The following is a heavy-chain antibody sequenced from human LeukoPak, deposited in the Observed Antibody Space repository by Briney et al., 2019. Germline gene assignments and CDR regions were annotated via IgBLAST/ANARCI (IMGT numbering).Heavy chain of an antibody. CDR3: ARDQYGSGSYYYYYFDY. CDR1: GYTFTNYY. J-gene: IGHJ4*02. D-gene: IGHD3-10*01. V-gene: IGHV1-46*01. Sequence: ASVKVSCKASGYTFTNYYMHWVRQAPGQGLEWMGIINPSGGSTSYAQKFQGRVTMTRDTSTSTVYMELTSLRSEDTAVYYCARDQYGSGSYYYYYFDYWGQGTLVTASS. CDR2: INPSGGST.